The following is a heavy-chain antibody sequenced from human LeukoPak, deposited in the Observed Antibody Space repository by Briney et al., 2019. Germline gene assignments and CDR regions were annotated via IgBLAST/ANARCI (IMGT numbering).Heavy chain of an antibody. J-gene: IGHJ6*03. CDR2: ISTSGSSI. V-gene: IGHV3-48*03. CDR1: GFTFSTYE. CDR3: ARHGEPTYYYYYMDV. D-gene: IGHD3-10*01. Sequence: GGSLRLSCAASGFTFSTYEINWVRQAPGKGLEWLSHISTSGSSIHYADSVKGRFTISRDNAKNSLYLQMNSLRAEDTALYYCARHGEPTYYYYYMDVWGKGTTVTVSS.